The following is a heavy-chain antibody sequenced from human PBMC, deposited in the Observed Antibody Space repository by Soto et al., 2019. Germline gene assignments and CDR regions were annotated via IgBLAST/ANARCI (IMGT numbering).Heavy chain of an antibody. CDR3: ARDAVVTNIQWGYYYYYMDV. CDR2: IYSGGST. CDR1: GFTVSSNY. V-gene: IGHV3-53*04. J-gene: IGHJ6*03. Sequence: EVQLVESGGGLVQPGGSLRLSCAASGFTVSSNYMSWVRQAPGKGLEWVSVIYSGGSTYYADSVKGRFTISRHNSKNTLYLQMNSLRAEDTAVYYCARDAVVTNIQWGYYYYYMDVWGKGTTVTVSS. D-gene: IGHD3-22*01.